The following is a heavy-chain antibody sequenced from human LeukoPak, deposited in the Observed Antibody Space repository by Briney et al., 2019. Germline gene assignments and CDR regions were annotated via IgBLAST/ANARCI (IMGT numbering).Heavy chain of an antibody. D-gene: IGHD6-19*01. Sequence: GRSLRLSCAASGFTFSSYGMHWVRQAPGKGLEWVAVISYDGSNKYYADSVKGRFTISRDNSKNTPYLQMNSLRAEDTAVYYCAKFAASSGWYDDDYWGQGTLVTVSS. CDR3: AKFAASSGWYDDDY. V-gene: IGHV3-30*18. J-gene: IGHJ4*02. CDR2: ISYDGSNK. CDR1: GFTFSSYG.